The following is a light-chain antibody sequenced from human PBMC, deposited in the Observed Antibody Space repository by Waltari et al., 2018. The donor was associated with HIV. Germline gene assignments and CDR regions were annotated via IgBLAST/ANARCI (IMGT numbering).Light chain of an antibody. V-gene: IGLV2-23*01. J-gene: IGLJ2*01. CDR2: EGS. CDR3: CSYAGSSTLEV. CDR1: SSDFGSYNL. Sequence: QSALTQPASVSGSPGQSITISCTGTSSDFGSYNLVSWYQQHPGKAPKLMIYEGSKRPSGVSNRFSGSKSGNTASLTISGLQAEDEADYYCCSYAGSSTLEVFGGGTKLTVL.